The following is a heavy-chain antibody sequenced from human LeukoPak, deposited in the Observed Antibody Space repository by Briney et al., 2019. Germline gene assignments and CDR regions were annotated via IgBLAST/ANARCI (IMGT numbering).Heavy chain of an antibody. CDR2: VSSNSDTI. J-gene: IGHJ4*02. Sequence: GRSLRLSCAASGFTFDDYGMHWVRQAPGKGLEWVSGVSSNSDTIGYADSVKGRFIISRDNAKNSLYLQMNSLRPEDTAFYYCAKSGGSIPLRGVDYWGQGTLVTVSS. CDR3: AKSGGSIPLRGVDY. D-gene: IGHD3-10*01. CDR1: GFTFDDYG. V-gene: IGHV3-9*01.